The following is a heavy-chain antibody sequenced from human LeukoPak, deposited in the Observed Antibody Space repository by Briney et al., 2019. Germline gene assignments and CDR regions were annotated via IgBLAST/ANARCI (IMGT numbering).Heavy chain of an antibody. Sequence: PSQTLSLTCTVSGGSISSGDYYWSWIRQPPGKCLEWIGYIYYSGSTYYNPSLKSRVTISVDTSKNQFSLKLSSVTAADTAVYYCARFYDSSGYYYVRYFDYWGQGTLVTVSS. CDR3: ARFYDSSGYYYVRYFDY. J-gene: IGHJ4*02. CDR2: IYYSGST. CDR1: GGSISSGDYY. D-gene: IGHD3-22*01. V-gene: IGHV4-30-4*01.